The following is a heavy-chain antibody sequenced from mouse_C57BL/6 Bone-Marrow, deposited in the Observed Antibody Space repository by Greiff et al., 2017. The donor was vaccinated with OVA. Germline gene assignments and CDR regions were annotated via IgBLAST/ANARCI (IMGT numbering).Heavy chain of an antibody. CDR1: GYTFTSYW. CDR2: IHPNSGST. Sequence: VQLQQPGAELVKPGASVTLSCKASGYTFTSYWMHWVKQRPGQGLEWIGMIHPNSGSTNYNEKFKSKATLTVDKSSSTAYMQLSSLTSEDSAVYYCARFLRYWYFDVWGTGTTVTVSS. CDR3: ARFLRYWYFDV. V-gene: IGHV1-64*01. J-gene: IGHJ1*03. D-gene: IGHD1-1*01.